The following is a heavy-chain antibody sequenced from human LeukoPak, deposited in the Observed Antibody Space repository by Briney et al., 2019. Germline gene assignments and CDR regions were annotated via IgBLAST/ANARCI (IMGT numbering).Heavy chain of an antibody. J-gene: IGHJ6*03. CDR2: ISSSSSYI. CDR1: GFTFSSYS. Sequence: GGSLRLSCAASGFTFSSYSMNWVRQAPGKGLEWVSYISSSSSYIYYADSVKGRSTISRDNAKNSLYLQMNSLRAEDTSVYYCARDPHRYDILTGYNLENYYYMDVWGKGTTVTVSS. V-gene: IGHV3-21*01. CDR3: ARDPHRYDILTGYNLENYYYMDV. D-gene: IGHD3-9*01.